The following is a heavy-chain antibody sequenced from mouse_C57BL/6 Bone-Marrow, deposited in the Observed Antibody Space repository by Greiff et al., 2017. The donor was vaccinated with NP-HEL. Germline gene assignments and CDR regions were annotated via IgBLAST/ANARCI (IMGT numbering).Heavy chain of an antibody. V-gene: IGHV1-72*01. Sequence: QVQLQQPGAELVKPGASVKLSCKASGYTFTSYWMHWVKQRPGRGLEWIGRIDPNRGGTKYNEKFKSKATLTVDKPSSTAYMQLSRLTSEDSAVYYCAGPYGSSIYAMDYWGQGTSVTVSS. J-gene: IGHJ4*01. D-gene: IGHD1-1*01. CDR2: IDPNRGGT. CDR1: GYTFTSYW. CDR3: AGPYGSSIYAMDY.